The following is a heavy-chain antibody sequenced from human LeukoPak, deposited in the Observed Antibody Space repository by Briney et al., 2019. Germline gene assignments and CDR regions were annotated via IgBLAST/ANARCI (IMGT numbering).Heavy chain of an antibody. D-gene: IGHD6-13*01. Sequence: SETLSLTCAVSGGSISSSNWWSWVRQPPGKGLEWIGYIYYSGSTNYNPSLKSRVTISVDTSKNQFSLKLSSVTAADTAVYYCARGPSSSLNWFDPWGQGTLVTVSS. CDR3: ARGPSSSLNWFDP. V-gene: IGHV4-4*02. CDR1: GGSISSSNW. CDR2: IYYSGST. J-gene: IGHJ5*02.